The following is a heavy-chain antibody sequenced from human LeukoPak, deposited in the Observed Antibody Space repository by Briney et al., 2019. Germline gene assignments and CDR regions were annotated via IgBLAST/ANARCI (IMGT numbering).Heavy chain of an antibody. J-gene: IGHJ6*03. CDR2: IYSGGST. V-gene: IGHV3-53*01. Sequence: HGGSLRLSCAASGFTVSSNYMSWVRQAPGKGLEWVSVIYSGGSTYYADPVKGRFTISRDNCKNTLYLQMNSLRAEDTAVYYCARGKQQLVPYYYYYMDVWGKGTTVTVSS. CDR1: GFTVSSNY. CDR3: ARGKQQLVPYYYYYMDV. D-gene: IGHD6-13*01.